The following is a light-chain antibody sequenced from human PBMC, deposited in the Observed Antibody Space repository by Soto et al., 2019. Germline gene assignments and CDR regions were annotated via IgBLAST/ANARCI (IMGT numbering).Light chain of an antibody. CDR1: QDIRNY. CDR3: LQDRSHFWT. Sequence: AILVTQSPTSLSASVGDRVTITCRSSQDIRNYLGWYQQKPGKAPQLLIYGASSLQRGVSSRFSGSGFGTDFTLTISSLQPEDSATYYCLQDRSHFWTFGQGTKV. V-gene: IGKV1-6*01. CDR2: GAS. J-gene: IGKJ1*01.